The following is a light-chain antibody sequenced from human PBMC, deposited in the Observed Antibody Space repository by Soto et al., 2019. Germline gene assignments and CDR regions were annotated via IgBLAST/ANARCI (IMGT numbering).Light chain of an antibody. CDR3: LHYDSYSYS. J-gene: IGKJ2*01. V-gene: IGKV1-5*01. CDR1: QAPGGF. Sequence: EIQVSQSPSTLSASLGDRFTITCLASQAPGGFLAWFQQKPGKAPKLLIYDASNLQTGVPRRFSGSQTGTEFTLTISGLQPDDYASYFCLHYDSYSYSFGQGTKVDIK. CDR2: DAS.